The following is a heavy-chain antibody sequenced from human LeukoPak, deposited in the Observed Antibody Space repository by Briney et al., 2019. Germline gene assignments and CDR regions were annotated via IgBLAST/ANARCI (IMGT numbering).Heavy chain of an antibody. J-gene: IGHJ6*02. CDR1: GFTFSSYE. D-gene: IGHD3-22*01. V-gene: IGHV3-48*03. CDR2: ISSSGSTI. CDR3: ARDDPHLLLPAYYYYGMDV. Sequence: GGSLRLSCAASGFTFSSYEMNWVRQAPGMGLEWVSYISSSGSTIYYADSVKGRFTISRDNAKNSLYLQMNSLRAEDTAVYYCARDDPHLLLPAYYYYGMDVWGQGTTVTVSS.